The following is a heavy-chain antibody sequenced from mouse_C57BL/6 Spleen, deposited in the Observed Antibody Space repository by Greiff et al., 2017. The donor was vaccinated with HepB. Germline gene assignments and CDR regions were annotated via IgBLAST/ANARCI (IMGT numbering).Heavy chain of an antibody. CDR1: GYAFSSYW. CDR2: IYPGDGDT. V-gene: IGHV1-80*01. J-gene: IGHJ4*01. CDR3: ARVAYDSNYGAMDY. D-gene: IGHD2-5*01. Sequence: VQLQQSGAELVKPGASVKISCKASGYAFSSYWMNWVKQRPGTGLERIGQIYPGDGDTNYNGKVKGKATLTADKSSSTAYMQLSSLTSEDSAVYFCARVAYDSNYGAMDYWGQGTSVTVSA.